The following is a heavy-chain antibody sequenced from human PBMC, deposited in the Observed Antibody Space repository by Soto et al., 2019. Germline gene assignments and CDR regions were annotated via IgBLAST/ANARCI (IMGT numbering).Heavy chain of an antibody. Sequence: EVQLLESGGGLVQPGGSLRLSCAASGFTFSNYAMTWVRQAPGKGLEWVSTISSRGDRTYYADSVRGRFTISRDISKSTVYLQMNSLRADDTAAYYCAKDLNGGDDYWGQGTLVTVSS. CDR3: AKDLNGGDDY. V-gene: IGHV3-23*01. D-gene: IGHD4-17*01. CDR2: ISSRGDRT. CDR1: GFTFSNYA. J-gene: IGHJ4*02.